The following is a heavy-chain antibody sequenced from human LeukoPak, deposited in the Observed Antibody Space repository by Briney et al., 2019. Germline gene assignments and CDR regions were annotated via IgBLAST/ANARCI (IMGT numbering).Heavy chain of an antibody. J-gene: IGHJ5*02. D-gene: IGHD3-10*01. CDR3: AKVSSNYYGSGSFPRNWFDP. V-gene: IGHV3-23*01. CDR1: GFTFSSYA. Sequence: PGGSLRLSCAASGFTFSSYAMSWVRQAPGKGLEWVSAISGSGGGTYYADSVKGRFTISRDNSKNTLYLQMNSLRAEDTAVYYCAKVSSNYYGSGSFPRNWFDPWGQGTLVTVSS. CDR2: ISGSGGGT.